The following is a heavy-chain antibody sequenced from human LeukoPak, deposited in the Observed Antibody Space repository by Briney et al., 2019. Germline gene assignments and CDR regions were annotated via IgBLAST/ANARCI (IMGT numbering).Heavy chain of an antibody. CDR2: IYYSGST. V-gene: IGHV4-31*03. CDR3: ARAAPNYYDSSGSLRNPYFDY. Sequence: SQTLSLTCTVSGGSISTGGYYWSWIRQHPGKGLEWIGNIYYSGSTYYSPSLKSRVTMSVDTSKNQFSLTLISVTAAGTAVYFCARAAPNYYDSSGSLRNPYFDYWGQGTLVTVSS. J-gene: IGHJ4*02. D-gene: IGHD3-22*01. CDR1: GGSISTGGYY.